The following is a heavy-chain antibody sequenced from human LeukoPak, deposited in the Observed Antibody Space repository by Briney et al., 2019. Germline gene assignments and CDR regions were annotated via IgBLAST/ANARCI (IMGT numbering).Heavy chain of an antibody. D-gene: IGHD6-6*01. CDR1: GGSISSGNFY. CDR3: ASSSSSSKPPFDP. J-gene: IGHJ5*02. Sequence: SQTLSLTCTVSGGSISSGNFYWNWIRQPAGKGLEWIGRIYTSGSTDYNPSLKSRVTISVDTSKNQFSLRLSSVTAADTAVYYCASSSSSSKPPFDPWGQGTLVTVSS. V-gene: IGHV4-61*02. CDR2: IYTSGST.